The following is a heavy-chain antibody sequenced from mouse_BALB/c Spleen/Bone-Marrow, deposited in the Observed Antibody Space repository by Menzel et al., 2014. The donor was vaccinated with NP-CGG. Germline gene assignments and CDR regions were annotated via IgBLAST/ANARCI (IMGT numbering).Heavy chain of an antibody. D-gene: IGHD2-1*01. CDR1: GYTFTNYW. Sequence: DLVKPGASVKLSCKASGYTFTNYWINWIKQRPGQGLEWIGRIAPGSGSTYYNEMFKGKATLTVDTSSSTAYIQLSSLSSEDSAVYFCARGIYYGKYVYAMDYWGQGTSVTVSS. CDR2: IAPGSGST. J-gene: IGHJ4*01. CDR3: ARGIYYGKYVYAMDY. V-gene: IGHV1S41*01.